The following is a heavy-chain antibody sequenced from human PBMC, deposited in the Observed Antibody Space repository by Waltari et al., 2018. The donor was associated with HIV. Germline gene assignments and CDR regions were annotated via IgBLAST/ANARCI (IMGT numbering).Heavy chain of an antibody. CDR1: GGPFTSYS. J-gene: IGHJ4*02. Sequence: QVQLVQSGAEVRTPGSAVKESCKASGGPFTSYSIHWVRQAPGQGLEWMGRVIPMSGTAMKAQKFQARVTISADKSTTTAYMELTSLRTEDTAVYYCASARETMGVDFDFWGQGTLVTVSS. CDR3: ASARETMGVDFDF. V-gene: IGHV1-69*08. D-gene: IGHD3-10*01. CDR2: VIPMSGTA.